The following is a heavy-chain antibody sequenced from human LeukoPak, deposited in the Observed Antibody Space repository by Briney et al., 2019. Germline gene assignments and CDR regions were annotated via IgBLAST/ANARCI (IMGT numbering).Heavy chain of an antibody. CDR2: ISSSSSYM. V-gene: IGHV3-21*01. CDR1: GFTFSSYS. CDR3: ARDSSEGPNYYYYYMDG. J-gene: IGHJ6*03. Sequence: GGSLRLSCAASGFTFSSYSMNWVRQAPGKGLEWVSSISSSSSYMYYADSVKGRFTISRDNAKNSLYLQMNSLRAEDTAVYYCARDSSEGPNYYYYYMDGGGKGTTVTVS.